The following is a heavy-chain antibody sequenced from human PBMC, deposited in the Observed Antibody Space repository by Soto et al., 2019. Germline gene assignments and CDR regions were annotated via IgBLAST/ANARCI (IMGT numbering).Heavy chain of an antibody. CDR2: ISGDSGNT. Sequence: ASVKVSCKASGYMFTKSAIHWVREAPGQRLEWMGWISGDSGNTKYSPKLQDRVTITRDTSASTAYMELSSLRSEDTALYYCARDGVAAGNINFDYWGQGTLVTFSS. D-gene: IGHD6-19*01. CDR1: GYMFTKSA. CDR3: ARDGVAAGNINFDY. V-gene: IGHV1-3*01. J-gene: IGHJ4*01.